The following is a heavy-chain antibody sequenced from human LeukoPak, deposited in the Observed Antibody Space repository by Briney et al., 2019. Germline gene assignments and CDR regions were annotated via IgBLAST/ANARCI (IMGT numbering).Heavy chain of an antibody. D-gene: IGHD3-22*01. V-gene: IGHV3-30*02. CDR1: GFSFSTYG. J-gene: IGHJ4*02. CDR2: IRFDGGKK. CDR3: AREPDSSGYYHY. Sequence: GGSLRLSCAASGFSFSTYGFHWVRQAPGKGLEWVTFIRFDGGKKNYADSVKGRFAISRDNSKNTVYLQMNSLRAEDTAVYYCAREPDSSGYYHYWGQGTLVTVSS.